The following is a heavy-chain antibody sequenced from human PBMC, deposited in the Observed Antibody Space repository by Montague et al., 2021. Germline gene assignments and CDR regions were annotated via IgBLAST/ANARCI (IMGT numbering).Heavy chain of an antibody. J-gene: IGHJ4*02. CDR2: VYSSGST. Sequence: SETLSLTCSVSGDSITGCYWSWIRLPPGKGLEWIGYVYSSGSTSYNPSLKSRVIISVESAKNQISLTLDSATAADTAVYYCAQGHGYDSSWFYWGQGTLVTVSS. CDR3: AQGHGYDSSWFY. D-gene: IGHD6-13*01. CDR1: GDSITGCY. V-gene: IGHV4-59*03.